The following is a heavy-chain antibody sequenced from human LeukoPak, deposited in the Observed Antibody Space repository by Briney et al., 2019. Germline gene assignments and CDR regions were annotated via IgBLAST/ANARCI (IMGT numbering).Heavy chain of an antibody. J-gene: IGHJ4*02. CDR2: ISSSGSTI. V-gene: IGHV3-11*01. CDR3: AKDLGHNWNDGEDY. D-gene: IGHD1-1*01. CDR1: GFTFSDYY. Sequence: GGSLRLSCAASGFTFSDYYMSWIRQAPGKGLEWVSYISSSGSTIYYVDSVKGRFTISRDNAKNSLYLQMNSLRAEDTAVYYCAKDLGHNWNDGEDYWGQGTLVTVSS.